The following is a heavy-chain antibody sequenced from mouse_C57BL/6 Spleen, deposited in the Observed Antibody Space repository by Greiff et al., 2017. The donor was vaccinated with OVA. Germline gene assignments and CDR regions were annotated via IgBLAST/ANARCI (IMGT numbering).Heavy chain of an antibody. Sequence: QVQLQQPGAELVKPGASVKLSCKASGYTFTSYWMHWVKQRPGQGLEWIGMIHPNSGSTNYNEKFKSKATLTVDKSSSTAYMQLSSLTSEDSAVYYGARGEYSNCVRDAMDYWGQGTSVTVSS. J-gene: IGHJ4*01. V-gene: IGHV1-64*01. CDR2: IHPNSGST. D-gene: IGHD2-5*01. CDR3: ARGEYSNCVRDAMDY. CDR1: GYTFTSYW.